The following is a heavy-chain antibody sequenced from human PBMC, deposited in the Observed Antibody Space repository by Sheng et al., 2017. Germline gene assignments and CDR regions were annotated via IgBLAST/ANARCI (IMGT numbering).Heavy chain of an antibody. D-gene: IGHD3-3*01. J-gene: IGHJ6*03. Sequence: EVQLVESGGGLAQPGGSLRLSCAASGFTFSSYWMHWVRQAPGKGLVWVSRINSDGSSTSYADSVKGRFTISRDNAKNTLYLQMNSLRAEDTAVYYCATSTYYDFWSGYASRGRNYYMDVWGKGTTVTVSS. CDR2: INSDGSST. CDR1: GFTFSSYW. V-gene: IGHV3-74*01. CDR3: ATSTYYDFWSGYASRGRNYYMDV.